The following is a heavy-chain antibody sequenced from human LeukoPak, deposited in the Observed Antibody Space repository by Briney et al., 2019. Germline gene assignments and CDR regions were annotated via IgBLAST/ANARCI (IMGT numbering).Heavy chain of an antibody. CDR3: ARLDYGDYGGFDY. V-gene: IGHV4-31*03. Sequence: SQTLSLTCTVSGGSISSGGYYWSWIRQHPGKGLEWIGEINHSGSTNYNPSLKSRVTISVDTSKNQFSLKLSSVTAADTAVYYCARLDYGDYGGFDYWGQGTLVTVSS. J-gene: IGHJ4*02. CDR2: INHSGST. CDR1: GGSISSGGYY. D-gene: IGHD4-17*01.